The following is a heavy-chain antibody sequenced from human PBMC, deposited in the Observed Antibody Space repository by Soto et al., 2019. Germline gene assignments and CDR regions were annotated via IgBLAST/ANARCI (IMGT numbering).Heavy chain of an antibody. D-gene: IGHD3-3*01. CDR3: AREGTIFGVVIQTWTVNWFDP. CDR1: GGTFSSYT. Sequence: QVQLVQSGAEVKKPGSSEKVSCKASGGTFSSYTISWVRQAPGQGLEWMGRIIPILGIANYAQKFQGRVTITADKSTSTAYMELSSLRSEDTAVYYCAREGTIFGVVIQTWTVNWFDPWGQGTLVTVSS. J-gene: IGHJ5*02. CDR2: IIPILGIA. V-gene: IGHV1-69*08.